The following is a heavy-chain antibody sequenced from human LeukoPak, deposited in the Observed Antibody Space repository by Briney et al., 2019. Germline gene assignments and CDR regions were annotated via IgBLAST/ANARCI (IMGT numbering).Heavy chain of an antibody. CDR2: IYSDGST. D-gene: IGHD1-26*01. CDR3: ARGGSYLSAFDI. CDR1: GFTVSSNY. V-gene: IGHV3-53*01. Sequence: GGSLRLSCAASGFTVSSNYMSWVRQAPGKGLEWVSIIYSDGSTFYADSVKGRFTISRDNSKNTLYLQMNSLRAEDTAVYYCARGGSYLSAFDIWGQGTMVTVSS. J-gene: IGHJ3*02.